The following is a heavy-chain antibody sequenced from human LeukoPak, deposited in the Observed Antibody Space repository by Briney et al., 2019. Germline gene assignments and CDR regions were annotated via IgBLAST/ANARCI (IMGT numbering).Heavy chain of an antibody. V-gene: IGHV3-11*01. CDR1: GFTFSDYY. J-gene: IGHJ4*02. Sequence: GGSLRLSCAASGFTFSDYYMSWIRQAPGKGLEWVSYISSSGSTIYYADSVKGRFTISRDNAKNSLYLQMNSLRAEDTAVYYCAKDIAQGYTFGSIEQDYWGQGTLVTVSS. D-gene: IGHD5-18*01. CDR3: AKDIAQGYTFGSIEQDY. CDR2: ISSSGSTI.